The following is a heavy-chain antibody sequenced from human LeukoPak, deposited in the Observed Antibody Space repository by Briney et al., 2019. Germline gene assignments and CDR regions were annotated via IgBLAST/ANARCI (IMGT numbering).Heavy chain of an antibody. CDR1: GYSFTGHH. CDR3: ARDSEYQLLQNYFDA. CDR2: VNPSSGGP. Sequence: ASVKVSCKASGYSFTGHHIHWVRQAPGQGLEWIGWVNPSSGGPDYAQKFKGRVTVTRDTSISTAYMELSRLTADDTAVYYRARDSEYQLLQNYFDAWGQGTLVIVSS. J-gene: IGHJ5*02. V-gene: IGHV1-2*02. D-gene: IGHD2-2*01.